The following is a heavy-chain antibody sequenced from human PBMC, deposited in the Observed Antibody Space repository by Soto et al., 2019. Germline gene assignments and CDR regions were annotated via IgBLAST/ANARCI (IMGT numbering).Heavy chain of an antibody. Sequence: SETLSLTCTVSGGSISSYYWSWIRQPPGKGLEWIGYSYYSGSTNYNPSLKSRVTISVDTSKNQFSLKLSSVTAADTAVYYCAGQPTAGSFYDLGSYYYYYGMDVWGQGTTVTVS. CDR3: AGQPTAGSFYDLGSYYYYYGMDV. V-gene: IGHV4-59*08. D-gene: IGHD3-16*01. CDR1: GGSISSYY. J-gene: IGHJ6*02. CDR2: SYYSGST.